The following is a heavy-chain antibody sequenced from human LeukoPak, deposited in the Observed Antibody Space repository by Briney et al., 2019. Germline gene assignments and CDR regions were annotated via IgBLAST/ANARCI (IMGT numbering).Heavy chain of an antibody. CDR2: IYHSGST. V-gene: IGHV4-4*02. D-gene: IGHD6-6*01. CDR3: ARSEVARRVYYYGMDV. CDR1: GGSISSSNW. J-gene: IGHJ6*02. Sequence: SETLSLTCAVSGGSISSSNWWSWVRQPPGKGLEWIGEIYHSGSTNYNPSLKSRVTISVDKSKNQFSLKLSSVTAADTAVYYCARSEVARRVYYYGMDVWGQGTTVTVSS.